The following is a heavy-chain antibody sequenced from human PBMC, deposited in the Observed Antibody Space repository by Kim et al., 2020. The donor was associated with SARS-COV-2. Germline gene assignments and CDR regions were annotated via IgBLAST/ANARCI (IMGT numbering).Heavy chain of an antibody. D-gene: IGHD2-2*03. J-gene: IGHJ5*02. CDR2: IDWDDDK. CDR3: ARTSGTGYCTTVSCLKGGRFDP. Sequence: SGPTLIKPTQTLTLTCTFSGFSLTTRGMCVSWIRQPPGKALEWLARIDWDDDKYYRTSLKTRLTISKDTSKNQVVLTMTNMDPVDTARYYCARTSGTGYCTTVSCLKGGRFDPWGQGTLVTVSS. V-gene: IGHV2-70*11. CDR1: GFSLTTRGMC.